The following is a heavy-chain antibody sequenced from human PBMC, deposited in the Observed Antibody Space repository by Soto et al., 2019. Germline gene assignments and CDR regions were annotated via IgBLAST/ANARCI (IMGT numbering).Heavy chain of an antibody. J-gene: IGHJ4*02. Sequence: QVQLVQSGAEVKIPGASVKVSYKASGYTFANYGIHWVRQAPGQRLEWMGWINAGDGGTKYSENFQHXXTXTXXTSASTVYLGLSSLSSEDTASYYCARTGHSGSSDFWGQGTLVTVSS. D-gene: IGHD1-26*01. CDR1: GYTFANYG. CDR2: INAGDGGT. V-gene: IGHV1-3*01. CDR3: ARTGHSGSSDF.